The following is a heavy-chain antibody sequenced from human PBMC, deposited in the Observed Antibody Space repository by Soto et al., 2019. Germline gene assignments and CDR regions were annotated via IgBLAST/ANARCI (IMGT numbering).Heavy chain of an antibody. V-gene: IGHV4-4*02. CDR1: GGSISSSNW. J-gene: IGHJ5*02. Sequence: QVQLQESGPGLVKPSGTLSLTCAVSGGSISSSNWWSWVRQPPGKGLEWIGEIYHSGSTNYNPSLKSRVTLSVDKSKNQFSLRLSSVTAADTAVYYCARPYMVRGVANWFDPWGQGTLVTVSS. D-gene: IGHD3-10*01. CDR2: IYHSGST. CDR3: ARPYMVRGVANWFDP.